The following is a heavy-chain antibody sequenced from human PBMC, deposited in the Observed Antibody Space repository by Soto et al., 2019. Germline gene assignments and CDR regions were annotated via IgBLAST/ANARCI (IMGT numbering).Heavy chain of an antibody. D-gene: IGHD3-3*01. J-gene: IGHJ6*02. CDR2: IYYSGNT. CDR3: ARNTYYDFWSGYSNYYYYGMDV. Sequence: PSETLSLTCTVSGGSISPYYWSWIRQSPGRGLEWIGYIYYSGNTNSNPSLKSRVTMSVDTSKNQFSLKLSSVTAADTAVYYCARNTYYDFWSGYSNYYYYGMDVWGQGTTVTVSS. V-gene: IGHV4-59*01. CDR1: GGSISPYY.